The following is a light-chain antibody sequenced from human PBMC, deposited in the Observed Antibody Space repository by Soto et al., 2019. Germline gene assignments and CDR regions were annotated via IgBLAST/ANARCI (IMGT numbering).Light chain of an antibody. CDR1: SGHSSYA. J-gene: IGLJ3*02. CDR2: VDSDGSH. CDR3: QTWGTGTWV. Sequence: QLVVTQSPSASASLGASVKLTCTLSSGHSSYAIAWHQQQPEKGPRYLMKVDSDGSHVKGDGIPDRFSGSSSGAERYLAISSLQSEDGADYYCQTWGTGTWVFGGGTKLTVL. V-gene: IGLV4-69*01.